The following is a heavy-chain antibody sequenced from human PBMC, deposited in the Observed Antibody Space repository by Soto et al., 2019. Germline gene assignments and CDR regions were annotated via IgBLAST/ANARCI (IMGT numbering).Heavy chain of an antibody. CDR1: GFTFCNYG. CDR3: AKDRRSGFDY. V-gene: IGHV3-30*18. CDR2: ISKDGSNK. J-gene: IGHJ4*02. D-gene: IGHD3-3*01. Sequence: QVQLVESGGGVVQPGRSLRLSCAASGFTFCNYGIHWVRQAPGKGLEWMAVISKDGSNKYYADSVKGRFTISRDNSKNTLYLQMNSLRPEDTAVYYCAKDRRSGFDYWGQGTLVTVSS.